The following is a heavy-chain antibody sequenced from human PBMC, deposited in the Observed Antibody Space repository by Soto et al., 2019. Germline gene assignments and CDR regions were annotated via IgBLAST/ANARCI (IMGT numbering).Heavy chain of an antibody. CDR1: GGYISSGCYC. Sequence: SETLSLTCTVSGGYISSGCYCWSWIRQHPGKGLEWIGYIYYSGSTYYNPSLKSRVTISVDTSKNQLSLKLSSVTAADTAVYYCALYSGSYYNWGQGTLVTVSS. D-gene: IGHD1-26*01. CDR2: IYYSGST. J-gene: IGHJ4*02. V-gene: IGHV4-31*03. CDR3: ALYSGSYYN.